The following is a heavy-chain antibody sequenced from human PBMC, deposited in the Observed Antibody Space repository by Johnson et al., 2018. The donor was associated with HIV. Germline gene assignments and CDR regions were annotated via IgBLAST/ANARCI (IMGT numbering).Heavy chain of an antibody. V-gene: IGHV3-7*01. CDR2: IKQDGSEK. Sequence: VQLVESGGGLVQPGGSLRLSCAASGFTFSSYWMSWVRQAPGKGLEWVANIKQDGSEKYYVDSVKGRFTISRDNSKNTLYLQMNSLRAEDTAVYYCARVTTMIVVVFAFDIWGQGTIVTVSS. J-gene: IGHJ3*02. CDR1: GFTFSSYW. CDR3: ARVTTMIVVVFAFDI. D-gene: IGHD3-22*01.